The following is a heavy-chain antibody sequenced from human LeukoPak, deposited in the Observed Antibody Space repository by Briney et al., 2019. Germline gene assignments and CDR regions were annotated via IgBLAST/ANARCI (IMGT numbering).Heavy chain of an antibody. Sequence: SETLSLTCTVSGGSISSSSYYWGWIRQPPGKGLEWIGSIYYSGSTYYNPSLKSRVTISVDTSKNQFSLKLSSVTAADMAVYYCARSRPQRAFDIWGQGTMVTVSS. J-gene: IGHJ3*02. CDR2: IYYSGST. D-gene: IGHD5/OR15-5a*01. V-gene: IGHV4-39*07. CDR3: ARSRPQRAFDI. CDR1: GGSISSSSYY.